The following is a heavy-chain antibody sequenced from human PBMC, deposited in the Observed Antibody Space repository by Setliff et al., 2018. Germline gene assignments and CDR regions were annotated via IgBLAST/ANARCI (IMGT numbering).Heavy chain of an antibody. CDR3: ARGIYYFDIMGDP. CDR1: GGSFSGYY. CDR2: IYASGST. V-gene: IGHV4-4*08. J-gene: IGHJ5*02. D-gene: IGHD3-22*01. Sequence: SETLSLTCAVYGGSFSGYYWSWIRQPPGKGLEWIGYIYASGSTNYNPSLKSRVTLSVDTSKNQFSLNIDSVTAADTAVYYCARGIYYFDIMGDPWGQGTLVTVSS.